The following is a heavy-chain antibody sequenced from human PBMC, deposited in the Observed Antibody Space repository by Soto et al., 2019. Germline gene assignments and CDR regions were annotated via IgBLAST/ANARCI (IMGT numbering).Heavy chain of an antibody. Sequence: EVHLVESGGGLVQPGGSLTLSCAASEFAFSSYWMTWVRQAPGKGLEWVANIRKDGSQRSYLDSVRGRFTISRDNSKNSLYLLMNSLRAEDTALYFCARDVSPGSSGLYFDAFDIWGQGTMVTVSS. CDR1: EFAFSSYW. J-gene: IGHJ3*02. D-gene: IGHD6-25*01. CDR3: ARDVSPGSSGLYFDAFDI. V-gene: IGHV3-7*05. CDR2: IRKDGSQR.